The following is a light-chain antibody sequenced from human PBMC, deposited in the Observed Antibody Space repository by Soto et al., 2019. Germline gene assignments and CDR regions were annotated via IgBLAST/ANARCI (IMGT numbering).Light chain of an antibody. CDR1: QGVSRK. Sequence: EIVMTQSPSTLSVAPGERVTFSCRASQGVSRKLAWYQHKPGQAPRLLISGASTGATGIPARFSGSGSGTEFTLTISSLEPEDFAVYYCQHRSIWPVSFGQGTRLEIK. J-gene: IGKJ5*01. CDR3: QHRSIWPVS. CDR2: GAS. V-gene: IGKV3-11*01.